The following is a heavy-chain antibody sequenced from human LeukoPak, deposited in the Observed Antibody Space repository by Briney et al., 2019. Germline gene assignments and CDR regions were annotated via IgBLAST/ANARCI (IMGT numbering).Heavy chain of an antibody. D-gene: IGHD1-26*01. CDR1: GYTLTELS. CDR2: FDPEDGET. CDR3: ATERGNGNFDY. V-gene: IGHV1-24*01. Sequence: ASVKVSCKVSGYTLTELSMHWVRQAPGKGLEWMGGFDPEDGETIYAQKFQGRVTITEDTSTDTAYMELSSLRSEDTAVYYCATERGNGNFDYWGQGTLVTVSS. J-gene: IGHJ4*02.